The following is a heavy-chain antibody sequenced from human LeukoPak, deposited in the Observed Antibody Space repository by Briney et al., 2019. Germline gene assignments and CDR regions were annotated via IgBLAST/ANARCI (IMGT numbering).Heavy chain of an antibody. D-gene: IGHD2-2*02. Sequence: GGSLRLSCAASGFTFSSYSMNWVRQAPGKGLEWVSSISSSSSYIYYADSVKGRFTISRDNAKNSLYLQMNSLRAEDTAVYYCARGNKLLYPLCNYWGQGTLVTVSS. J-gene: IGHJ4*02. CDR3: ARGNKLLYPLCNY. V-gene: IGHV3-21*01. CDR1: GFTFSSYS. CDR2: ISSSSSYI.